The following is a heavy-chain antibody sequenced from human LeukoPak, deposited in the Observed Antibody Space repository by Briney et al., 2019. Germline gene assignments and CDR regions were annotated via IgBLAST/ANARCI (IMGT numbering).Heavy chain of an antibody. D-gene: IGHD6-19*01. CDR1: GGSISSYY. V-gene: IGHV4-59*08. CDR2: IYYSGST. CDR3: ARRMKSGWLILDY. Sequence: SETLSLTCTVSGGSISSYYWSWIRQPPGKGLEWIGYIYYSGSTNYNPSLKSRVTISVDTSKNQFSLKLSSVTAADTAVYYCARRMKSGWLILDYWGQGALVTVSS. J-gene: IGHJ4*02.